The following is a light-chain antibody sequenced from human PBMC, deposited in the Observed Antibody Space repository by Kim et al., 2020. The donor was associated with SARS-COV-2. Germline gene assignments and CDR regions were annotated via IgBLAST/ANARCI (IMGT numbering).Light chain of an antibody. CDR2: AAS. V-gene: IGKV1-39*01. J-gene: IGKJ5*01. Sequence: SVGDRVTITCRASQSIGNYLNWYQLTPGKAPKLLVHAASSLQSGVPSRFSGSGSGTDFTLTISGLQPEDFTTYSCQQSYSTPQITFGPGTRLEIK. CDR3: QQSYSTPQIT. CDR1: QSIGNY.